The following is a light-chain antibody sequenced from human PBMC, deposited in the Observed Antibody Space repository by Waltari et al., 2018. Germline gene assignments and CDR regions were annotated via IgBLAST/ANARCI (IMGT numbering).Light chain of an antibody. CDR2: GAS. Sequence: VLTQSPDTLSLSPGEKATLSCWARQSVFNDYLAWYQQTSGQAPRLLIYGASTRATGIPDRFSGSGSGTDFTLTISGLEPEDSAVYYCQQYGSSVMYTFGQGTKLEIK. J-gene: IGKJ2*01. V-gene: IGKV3-20*01. CDR1: QSVFNDY. CDR3: QQYGSSVMYT.